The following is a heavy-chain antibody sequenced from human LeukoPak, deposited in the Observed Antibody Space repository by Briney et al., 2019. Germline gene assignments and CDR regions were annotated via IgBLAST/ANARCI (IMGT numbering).Heavy chain of an antibody. V-gene: IGHV3-48*01. D-gene: IGHD2-21*02. CDR2: ISSTRTTI. CDR3: ARGGCGGDCYSLWSYYYYYMDV. J-gene: IGHJ6*03. CDR1: GFTFSSYS. Sequence: GGSLRLSCAASGFTFSSYSMNWVRQAPGKGLEWGSNISSTRTTIYYADSVKGRFTISRDNAQNSLYLKMNSLRAEDTAVYYCARGGCGGDCYSLWSYYYYYMDVWGKGTTVTISS.